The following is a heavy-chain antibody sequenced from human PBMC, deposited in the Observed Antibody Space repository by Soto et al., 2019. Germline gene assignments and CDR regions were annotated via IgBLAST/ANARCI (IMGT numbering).Heavy chain of an antibody. D-gene: IGHD1-26*01. CDR1: GFTFKTHA. J-gene: IGHJ6*02. CDR3: GKDVGDYVPYYYGVDV. Sequence: QVQLVESGGGVVQPGTSLRLSCAASGFTFKTHAMHWVRQAPGKGLEWMAVIAYDGNEKFYADSVKGRFTISRDNSKNAVFLQINTLRNEDTDVYYCGKDVGDYVPYYYGVDVWGQGTTVTVSS. CDR2: IAYDGNEK. V-gene: IGHV3-30*18.